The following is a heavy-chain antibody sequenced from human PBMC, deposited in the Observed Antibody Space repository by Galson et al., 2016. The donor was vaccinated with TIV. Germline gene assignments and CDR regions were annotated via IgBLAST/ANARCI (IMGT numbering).Heavy chain of an antibody. D-gene: IGHD3-10*01. V-gene: IGHV1-2*02. CDR3: ARGMSDFGSGSLALDY. Sequence: SVKASCKASGYTFSGYNFHWVRQAPGQGLEWMGWINPRTGYTTYAQAFQGRVTLTRDSSNNTAYMELSRLTPDDTASYYCARGMSDFGSGSLALDYWGQGTLVTVTS. J-gene: IGHJ4*02. CDR1: GYTFSGYN. CDR2: INPRTGYT.